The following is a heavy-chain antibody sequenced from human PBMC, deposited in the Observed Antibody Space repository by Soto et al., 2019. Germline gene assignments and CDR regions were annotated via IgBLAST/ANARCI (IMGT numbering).Heavy chain of an antibody. J-gene: IGHJ4*02. V-gene: IGHV3-30-3*01. CDR1: GFTFSSYA. CDR2: ISYDGSNK. Sequence: QVQLVESGGGVVQPGRSLRLSCAASGFTFSSYAMHWVRQAPGKGLEWVAVISYDGSNKYYADSVKGRFTISRDNSKNTRYLQMNSLSAEDTAVYYCARDGLLGYFDYWGQGTLVTVSS. D-gene: IGHD2-15*01. CDR3: ARDGLLGYFDY.